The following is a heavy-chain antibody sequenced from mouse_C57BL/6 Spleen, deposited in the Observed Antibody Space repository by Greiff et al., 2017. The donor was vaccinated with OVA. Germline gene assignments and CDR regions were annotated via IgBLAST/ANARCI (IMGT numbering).Heavy chain of an antibody. Sequence: VMLVESGPGLVQPSQSLSITCTVSGFSLTSYGVHWVRQSPGKGLEWLGVIWSGGSTDYNAAFISRLSISKDNSKSQVFFKMNSLQADDTAIYYCARNLPITTVVAPYAMDYWGQGTSVTVSS. V-gene: IGHV2-2*01. CDR1: GFSLTSYG. CDR3: ARNLPITTVVAPYAMDY. D-gene: IGHD1-1*01. J-gene: IGHJ4*01. CDR2: IWSGGST.